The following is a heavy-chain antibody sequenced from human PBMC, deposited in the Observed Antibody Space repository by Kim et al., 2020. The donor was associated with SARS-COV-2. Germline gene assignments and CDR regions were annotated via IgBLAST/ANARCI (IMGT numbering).Heavy chain of an antibody. CDR1: GFTFSSYW. V-gene: IGHV3-7*01. CDR2: IKQDGSEK. J-gene: IGHJ6*02. D-gene: IGHD2-15*01. Sequence: GGSLRLSCAASGFTFSSYWMSWVRQAPGKGLEWVANIKQDGSEKYYVDSVKGRFTISRDNAKNSLYLQMNSLRAEDTAVYYCAREWGYFSGGSCFYGMDVWGQGTTVTVSS. CDR3: AREWGYFSGGSCFYGMDV.